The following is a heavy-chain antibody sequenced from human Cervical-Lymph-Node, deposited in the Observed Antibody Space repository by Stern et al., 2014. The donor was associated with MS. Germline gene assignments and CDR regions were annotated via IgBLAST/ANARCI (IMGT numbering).Heavy chain of an antibody. CDR2: IIPIFGTA. J-gene: IGHJ4*02. Sequence: VQLVESGAEVKKPGSSVKVSCKASGGTFSSYAISWVRQAPGQGHEWMGGIIPIFGTANYAQKFQGRVTITADESTSTAYMELSSLRSEDTAVYYCAREGYYDSSGYSVYCFDYWGQGTLVTVSS. CDR3: AREGYYDSSGYSVYCFDY. CDR1: GGTFSSYA. D-gene: IGHD3-22*01. V-gene: IGHV1-69*01.